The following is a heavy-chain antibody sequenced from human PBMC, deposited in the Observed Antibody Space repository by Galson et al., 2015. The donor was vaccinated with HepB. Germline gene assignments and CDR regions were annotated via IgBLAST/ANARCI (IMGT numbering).Heavy chain of an antibody. CDR1: GCTFTSYG. V-gene: IGHV1-18*01. D-gene: IGHD1-26*01. J-gene: IGHJ5*02. CDR3: ARVFQAGAWGWFDP. Sequence: SVKVSCKASGCTFTSYGISWVRQAPGQGLEWMGWIIAYNGNTNYAQKLQGRVTMTTDTSTSTAYMELRSLRSDDTAVYYCARVFQAGAWGWFDPWGQGTLVTVSS. CDR2: IIAYNGNT.